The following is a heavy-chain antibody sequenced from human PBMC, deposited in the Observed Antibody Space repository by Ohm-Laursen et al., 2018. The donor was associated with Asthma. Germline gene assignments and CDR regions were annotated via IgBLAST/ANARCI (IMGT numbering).Heavy chain of an antibody. CDR1: GDSINSGNNY. Sequence: SQTLSLTCTVSGDSINSGNNYWSWIRQHPGKGLEWIGYIYYSGLTYSNPSLRSRVIISVDTSKNQFSLNLTSVTAADTAVYYCARVKAPWQWLTDYWGQGTLVTVSS. CDR3: ARVKAPWQWLTDY. V-gene: IGHV4-31*03. J-gene: IGHJ4*02. CDR2: IYYSGLT. D-gene: IGHD6-19*01.